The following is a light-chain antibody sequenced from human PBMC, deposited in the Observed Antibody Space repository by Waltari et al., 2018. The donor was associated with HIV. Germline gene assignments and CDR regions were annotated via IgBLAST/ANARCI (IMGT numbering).Light chain of an antibody. V-gene: IGKV1-9*01. Sequence: DILLTQSRPFLSASVGDRVTISCRASQGIRNYLAWFQQKPGRAPKLLIFGATTLQSGVPSRFSGSGSGTQFTLTINSLQPEDFATYYCQQHNTYPLTFGPGT. CDR3: QQHNTYPLT. CDR1: QGIRNY. J-gene: IGKJ3*01. CDR2: GAT.